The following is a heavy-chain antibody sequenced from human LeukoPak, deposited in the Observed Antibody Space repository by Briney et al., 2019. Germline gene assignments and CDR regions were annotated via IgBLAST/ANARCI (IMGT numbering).Heavy chain of an antibody. CDR2: INHSGTA. V-gene: IGHV4-34*01. Sequence: SETLSLTCTVYGGSFSGYYWSWIRQPPGKGLEWIGEINHSGTANYNPALKSRVTMSVDTSKNQSSLKLTSVTAADTAVYFCARGRNWWLSYYFRMDVWGNGTTVTVSS. J-gene: IGHJ6*04. D-gene: IGHD5-12*01. CDR3: ARGRNWWLSYYFRMDV. CDR1: GGSFSGYY.